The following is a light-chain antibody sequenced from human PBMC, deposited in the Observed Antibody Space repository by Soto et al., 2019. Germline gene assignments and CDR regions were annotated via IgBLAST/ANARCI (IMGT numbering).Light chain of an antibody. J-gene: IGLJ2*01. CDR2: EVS. CDR3: SSYTSTITVL. Sequence: QSALTQPASVSGSPGQSITISCTGTSSDVGASKYASWYQQHPGKAPKLMIYEVSNRPSGVSNRFSGSKSGNTASLTISGLQAEDEADYYCSSYTSTITVLFGGGTKLTVL. V-gene: IGLV2-14*01. CDR1: SSDVGASKY.